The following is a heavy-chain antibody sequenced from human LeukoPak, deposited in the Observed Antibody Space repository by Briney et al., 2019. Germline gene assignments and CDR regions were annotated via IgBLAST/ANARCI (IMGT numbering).Heavy chain of an antibody. J-gene: IGHJ4*02. CDR1: GFTFADYA. V-gene: IGHV3-9*01. CDR2: ISWNSGSI. CDR3: AKGKYYDSSGYSDAPDY. Sequence: GRSLRLSCAASGFTFADYAMHWVRQAPGKGLEWVSGISWNSGSIGYADTVKGRFTISRDNAKNSLYLQMNSLRAEDTALYYCAKGKYYDSSGYSDAPDYWGQGTLVTVSS. D-gene: IGHD3-22*01.